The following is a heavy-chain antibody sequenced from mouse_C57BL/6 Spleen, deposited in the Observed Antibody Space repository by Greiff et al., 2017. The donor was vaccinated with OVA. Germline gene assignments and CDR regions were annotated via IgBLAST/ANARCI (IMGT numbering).Heavy chain of an antibody. Sequence: EVQLQQSGPELVKPGASVKISCKASGYTFTDYYMNWVKQSHGKSLEWIGDINPNNGGTSYNQKFKGKATLTVDKSSSTAYMELRSLTSEDSAVYYCARSAYGNSWFAYWGQGTLVTVSA. D-gene: IGHD2-1*01. CDR3: ARSAYGNSWFAY. V-gene: IGHV1-26*01. CDR2: INPNNGGT. J-gene: IGHJ3*01. CDR1: GYTFTDYY.